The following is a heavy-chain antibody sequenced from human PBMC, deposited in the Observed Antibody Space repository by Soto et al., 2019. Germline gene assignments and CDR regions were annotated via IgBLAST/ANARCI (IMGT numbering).Heavy chain of an antibody. CDR2: MNANSGNT. D-gene: IGHD3-3*02. V-gene: IGHV1-8*02. CDR3: ARSHSFDGSIYHYYFDF. Sequence: ATVKVSCKASGYTFTSYGISWVRQAPGQGLEWMGWMNANSGNTGYAQKFQGRVTMTRNTSISTAYMELSSLRSEDTAVYYCARSHSFDGSIYHYYFDFWGQGTLVTVSS. J-gene: IGHJ4*02. CDR1: GYTFTSYG.